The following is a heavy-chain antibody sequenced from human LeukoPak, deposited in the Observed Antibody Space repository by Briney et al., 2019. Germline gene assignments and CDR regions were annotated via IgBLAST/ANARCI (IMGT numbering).Heavy chain of an antibody. CDR1: GSTFSTSD. V-gene: IGHV3-21*06. J-gene: IGHJ5*02. D-gene: IGHD3-10*02. CDR3: ARMVCHVRNIRGGWFDP. CDR2: ISSGSRYI. Sequence: GGSLRLSCATSGSTFSTSDMNWVRQTPGKGLEWVSSISSGSRYIYYADSVKGRFTSSRDNAGNSLFLQMNSLRAEDTAVYYCARMVCHVRNIRGGWFDPWGQGTLVTVSS.